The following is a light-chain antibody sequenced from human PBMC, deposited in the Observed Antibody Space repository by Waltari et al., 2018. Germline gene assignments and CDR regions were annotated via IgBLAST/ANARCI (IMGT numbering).Light chain of an antibody. Sequence: SYEVPQPPSVSVSPGQTASLTCYGENLGHKYPSWYQHRPGQSPLLVMHQNNIRPPGIPERFSGSSSGNTATLTISGTQSMDEAVYYCQTWDLITVTFGGGTQLTVL. V-gene: IGLV3-1*01. CDR2: QNN. J-gene: IGLJ2*01. CDR1: NLGHKY. CDR3: QTWDLITVT.